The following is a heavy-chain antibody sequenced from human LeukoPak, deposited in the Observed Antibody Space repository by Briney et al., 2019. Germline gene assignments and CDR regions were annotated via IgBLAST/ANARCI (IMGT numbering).Heavy chain of an antibody. V-gene: IGHV3-21*01. Sequence: SGGSLRLSCAASGFTFSSYSMNWVGQAPGKGLEWVSSISSSSSYIYYADSVKGRFTISRDNAKNSLYLQMNSLRAEDTAVYYCARGPYYYDSSGYFYDYWGQGTLVTVSS. CDR3: ARGPYYYDSSGYFYDY. CDR2: ISSSSSYI. J-gene: IGHJ4*02. CDR1: GFTFSSYS. D-gene: IGHD3-22*01.